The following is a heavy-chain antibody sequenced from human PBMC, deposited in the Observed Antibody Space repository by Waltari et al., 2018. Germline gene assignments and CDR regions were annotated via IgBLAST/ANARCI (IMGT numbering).Heavy chain of an antibody. Sequence: QVQLVQSGDEVQKPGSSVKVSCTASGGTFSSYAISWVRQAPGQGLEWMGGIIPIFGIANYAQKFQGRVTITADESTSTAYMELSSLRSEDTAVYYCALGYCSGGSCSTAEYFQHWGQGTLVTVSS. D-gene: IGHD2-15*01. V-gene: IGHV1-69*01. CDR2: IIPIFGIA. CDR1: GGTFSSYA. CDR3: ALGYCSGGSCSTAEYFQH. J-gene: IGHJ1*01.